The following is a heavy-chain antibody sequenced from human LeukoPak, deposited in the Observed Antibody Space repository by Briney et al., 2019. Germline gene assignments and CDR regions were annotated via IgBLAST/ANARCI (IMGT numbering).Heavy chain of an antibody. V-gene: IGHV3-13*01. CDR1: GFTFSSYD. J-gene: IGHJ3*02. D-gene: IGHD2-2*01. CDR3: ARVSTSGYDI. Sequence: GGSLRLSCAASGFTFSSYDMHWVRQAPGKGLEWVSGIGIAGDTYYRGSVKGRFTISRENAKNSLYLQMSSLRAGDTAVYYCARVSTSGYDIWGRGTMVTVSS. CDR2: IGIAGDT.